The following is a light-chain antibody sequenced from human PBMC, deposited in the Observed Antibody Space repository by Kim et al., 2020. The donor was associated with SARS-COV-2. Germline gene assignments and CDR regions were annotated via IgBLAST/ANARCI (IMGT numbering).Light chain of an antibody. V-gene: IGKV3-15*01. J-gene: IGKJ2*01. CDR1: QTVSSN. Sequence: EIVMTQSPATLSVSPVERATLSCRASQTVSSNFAWYQQKPGQAPRLLISGASSRATGIPARFSGSGSGTEFTLTISSLQSEDFAVYYCHQYNKWPRTFGQGTKLEI. CDR3: HQYNKWPRT. CDR2: GAS.